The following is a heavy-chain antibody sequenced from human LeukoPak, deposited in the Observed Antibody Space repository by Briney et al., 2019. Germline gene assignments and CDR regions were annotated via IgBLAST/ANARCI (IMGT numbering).Heavy chain of an antibody. CDR3: ARDSMVVVTVHAAFEI. CDR2: ISAHNGKT. D-gene: IGHD3-22*01. CDR1: GYSFTNYG. J-gene: IGHJ3*02. Sequence: ASVKVSCKASGYSFTNYGVSWVRQAPGQGLEWLGWISAHNGKTDFSPRFHGRLILTTDTSTSTSYMELSSLRPDDTAVYFCARDSMVVVTVHAAFEIWGQGTRVTVSS. V-gene: IGHV1-18*04.